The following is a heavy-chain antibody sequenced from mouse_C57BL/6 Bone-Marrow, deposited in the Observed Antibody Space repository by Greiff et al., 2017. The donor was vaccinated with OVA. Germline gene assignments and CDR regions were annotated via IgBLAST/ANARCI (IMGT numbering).Heavy chain of an antibody. CDR2: INPYNGGT. V-gene: IGHV1-19*01. CDR1: GYTFTDYY. Sequence: VQLQQSGPVLVKPGASVKMSCKASGYTFTDYYMNWVKQSHGKSLEWIGVINPYNGGTSYNQKFKGKATLTVDKSSSTAYMELNSLTSEDSAVYYCGITTVVPYYAMDYWGQGTSVTVSS. J-gene: IGHJ4*01. D-gene: IGHD1-1*01. CDR3: GITTVVPYYAMDY.